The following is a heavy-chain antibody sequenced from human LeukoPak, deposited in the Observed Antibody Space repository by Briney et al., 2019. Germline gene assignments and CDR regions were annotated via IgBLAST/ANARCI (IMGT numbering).Heavy chain of an antibody. Sequence: PSETLSLTCAVSGGSFSGSYWSWIRQPPGKGLEWIGYIYYSGSTYYNPSLKSRVTISVDTSKNQFSLKLSSVTAADTAVYYCARVRRVDLNSYWGQGTLVTVSS. CDR3: ARVRRVDLNSY. J-gene: IGHJ4*02. CDR1: GGSFSGSY. D-gene: IGHD4-23*01. CDR2: IYYSGST. V-gene: IGHV4-31*11.